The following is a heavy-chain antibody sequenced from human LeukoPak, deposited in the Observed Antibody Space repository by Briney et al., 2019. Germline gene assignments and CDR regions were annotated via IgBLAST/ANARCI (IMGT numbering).Heavy chain of an antibody. V-gene: IGHV3-48*03. CDR3: ARSNCYDSSGHLTQYFQH. CDR1: GFTFSSYE. Sequence: GGSLRLSCAASGFTFSSYEMNWVRQAPGKGLEWVSYISSSGSTIYYADSVKGRFTISRDNAKNSLYLQMNSLRAEDTAVYYCARSNCYDSSGHLTQYFQHWGQGTLVTVSS. CDR2: ISSSGSTI. J-gene: IGHJ1*01. D-gene: IGHD3-22*01.